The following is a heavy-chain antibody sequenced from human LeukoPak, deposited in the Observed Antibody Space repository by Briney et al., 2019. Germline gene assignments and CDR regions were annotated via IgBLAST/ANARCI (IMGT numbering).Heavy chain of an antibody. CDR2: INHSGST. CDR1: GGSISSYY. CDR3: ARGRRVGVVVVKNWFDP. Sequence: SETLSLTCTVSGGSISSYYWSWIRQPAGKGLEWIGEINHSGSTNYNPSPKSRVTISVDTSKNQFSLKLSSVTAADTAVYYCARGRRVGVVVVKNWFDPWGQGTLVTVSS. V-gene: IGHV4-34*01. J-gene: IGHJ5*02. D-gene: IGHD3-22*01.